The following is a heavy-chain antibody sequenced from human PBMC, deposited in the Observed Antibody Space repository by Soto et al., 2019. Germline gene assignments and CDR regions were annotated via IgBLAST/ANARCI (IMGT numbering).Heavy chain of an antibody. Sequence: QVQLQQWGAGLLKPSETLSLTCAVYGGSFSGYYWSWIRQPPGKGLEWIGEINHGGSTNYNPSLKSRVTISVDTSKNQFSLKLSSVTAADTAVYYCARALRSVLMVYAIRGWFDPWGQGTLVTVSS. V-gene: IGHV4-34*01. J-gene: IGHJ5*02. CDR1: GGSFSGYY. D-gene: IGHD2-8*01. CDR3: ARALRSVLMVYAIRGWFDP. CDR2: INHGGST.